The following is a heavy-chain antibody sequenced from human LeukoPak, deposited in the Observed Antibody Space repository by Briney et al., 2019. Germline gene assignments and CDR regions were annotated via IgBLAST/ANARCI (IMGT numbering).Heavy chain of an antibody. CDR1: GFTFSSYW. Sequence: GGSLRLSCAASGFTFSSYWMSWVRQAPGKGLEWVAVISYDGGNKYYVDSVEGRFTISRDNSKNTLYLQMNSLRDEDTAVYYCAKDYGWFDPWGQGTLVTVSS. D-gene: IGHD3-10*01. CDR2: ISYDGGNK. CDR3: AKDYGWFDP. V-gene: IGHV3-30*18. J-gene: IGHJ5*02.